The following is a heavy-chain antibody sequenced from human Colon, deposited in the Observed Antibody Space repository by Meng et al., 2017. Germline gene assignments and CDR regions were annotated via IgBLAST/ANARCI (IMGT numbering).Heavy chain of an antibody. Sequence: GLLLQSEFDLKKPGPSVNVACKASGYTFINYAINWVRQARGQGLEGMGWFNTHTGNPTDGQGFTGRFVLSSDTSVSTANLQFSRLKAEDTAVYYCARGGPYHDSSGFHWYFDLWGRGTLVTVSS. J-gene: IGHJ2*01. D-gene: IGHD3-22*01. CDR1: GYTFINYA. V-gene: IGHV7-4-1*02. CDR3: ARGGPYHDSSGFHWYFDL. CDR2: FNTHTGNP.